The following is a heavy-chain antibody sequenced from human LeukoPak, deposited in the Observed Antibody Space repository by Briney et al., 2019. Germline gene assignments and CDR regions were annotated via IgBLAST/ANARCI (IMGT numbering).Heavy chain of an antibody. CDR1: GFTFSSYA. J-gene: IGHJ4*02. D-gene: IGHD6-13*01. Sequence: GGSLGLSCAASGFTFSSYAMSWVRQAPGKGLEWVSAIGSSGGDTNYADSVKGRFTISRDNSKNTLYLQMNSLRAEDTAVYYCAKKIAAGTLSFDYWGQGTLVTVSS. V-gene: IGHV3-23*01. CDR2: IGSSGGDT. CDR3: AKKIAAGTLSFDY.